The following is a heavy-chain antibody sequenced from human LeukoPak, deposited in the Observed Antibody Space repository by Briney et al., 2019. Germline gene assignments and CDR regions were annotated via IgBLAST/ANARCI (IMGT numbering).Heavy chain of an antibody. CDR3: ARGRVYDYSNPRGFDH. V-gene: IGHV1-18*03. CDR1: GYPFTSFG. Sequence: ASVRVSCKTSGYPFTSFGISWVRQAPGQGLEWMGWISGYNGKTYYAQNLQGRVTVTTDTSTSTVYMELGSLRSDDMAIYYRARGRVYDYSNPRGFDHWGQGTLVTVSS. CDR2: ISGYNGKT. J-gene: IGHJ4*02. D-gene: IGHD4-11*01.